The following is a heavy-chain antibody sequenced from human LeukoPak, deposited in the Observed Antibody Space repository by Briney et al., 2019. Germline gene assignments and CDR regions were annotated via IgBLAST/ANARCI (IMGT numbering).Heavy chain of an antibody. V-gene: IGHV3-64*01. J-gene: IGHJ4*02. CDR1: GITFSTYA. CDR3: ARYCSGVSCYSGYDY. D-gene: IGHD2-15*01. Sequence: GSLRLSCATSGITFSTYAMHWVRQTPGKGLEYVSAISTNGGGTYYANSAKGRFTTSRDNSKNTLYLQMGSLRAEDMAVYYCARYCSGVSCYSGYDYWGQGTLVTVSS. CDR2: ISTNGGGT.